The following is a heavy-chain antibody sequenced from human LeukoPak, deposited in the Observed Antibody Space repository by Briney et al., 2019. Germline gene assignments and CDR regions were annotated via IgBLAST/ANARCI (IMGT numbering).Heavy chain of an antibody. V-gene: IGHV1-2*06. D-gene: IGHD1-26*01. J-gene: IGHJ4*02. CDR1: GYTFTAYY. Sequence: ASVKVSCKASGYTFTAYYMHWVRQAPGQGLEWMGRINPNSGGTDYAQKYQGRVTMTRDTSINTAYMELSRLRSDDTAVYYCAREIGGATSFDYWGQGTLVTVSS. CDR2: INPNSGGT. CDR3: AREIGGATSFDY.